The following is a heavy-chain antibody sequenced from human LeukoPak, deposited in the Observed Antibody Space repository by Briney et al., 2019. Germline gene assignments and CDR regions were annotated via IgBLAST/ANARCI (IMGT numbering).Heavy chain of an antibody. J-gene: IGHJ3*02. Sequence: SQTLSLTCTVSGGSISSGGYYWSWIRQHPGTGLEWIGYIYYSGSTYYNPSLKSRVTISVDTSKNQFSLKLSSVTAADTAVYYCARKPWLSGDAFDIWGQGTMDTVSS. CDR3: ARKPWLSGDAFDI. V-gene: IGHV4-31*03. CDR2: IYYSGST. CDR1: GGSISSGGYY. D-gene: IGHD6-25*01.